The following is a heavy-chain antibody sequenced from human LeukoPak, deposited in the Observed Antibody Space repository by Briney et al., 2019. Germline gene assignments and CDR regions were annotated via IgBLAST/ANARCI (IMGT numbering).Heavy chain of an antibody. CDR3: ARSRPSDAFDI. CDR1: GGSISSYY. CDR2: IYYSGST. J-gene: IGHJ3*02. V-gene: IGHV4-59*12. D-gene: IGHD2-2*01. Sequence: SETLSLTCTVSGGSISSYYWSWIRQPPGKGLEWIGYIYYSGSTYYNPSLKSRVTISVDTSKNQFSLKLSSVTAADTAVYYCARSRPSDAFDIWGQGTMVTVSS.